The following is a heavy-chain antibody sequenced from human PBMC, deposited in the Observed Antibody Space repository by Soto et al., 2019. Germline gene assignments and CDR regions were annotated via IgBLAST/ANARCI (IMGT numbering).Heavy chain of an antibody. CDR3: ARASGIAAAGPHPYFDY. V-gene: IGHV4-34*01. CDR1: GGSFSGYY. Sequence: PSETLSLTCAVYGGSFSGYYWSWIRQPPGKGLEWIGEINHSGSTNYNPSLKSRVTISVDTSKNQFSLKLSSVTAADTAVCYCARASGIAAAGPHPYFDYWGQGTLVTVSS. CDR2: INHSGST. D-gene: IGHD6-13*01. J-gene: IGHJ4*02.